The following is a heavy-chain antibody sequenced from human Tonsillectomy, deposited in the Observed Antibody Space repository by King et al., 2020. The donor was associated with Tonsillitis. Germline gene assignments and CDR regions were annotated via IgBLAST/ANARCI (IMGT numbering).Heavy chain of an antibody. V-gene: IGHV3-23*04. CDR1: GFTFSTSP. CDR3: EKGVLWFGDSEDY. CDR2: ISGSGGTT. D-gene: IGHD3-10*01. Sequence: EVQLVESGGGLVQPGGSLRLSCAASGFTFSTSPMSWVRQAPGKGLEWVSAISGSGGTTYYANSVKDRFTISRDNSKKTLYLQMTSLRAEDTAVFYGEKGVLWFGDSEDYWGQGTLVSVSS. J-gene: IGHJ4*02.